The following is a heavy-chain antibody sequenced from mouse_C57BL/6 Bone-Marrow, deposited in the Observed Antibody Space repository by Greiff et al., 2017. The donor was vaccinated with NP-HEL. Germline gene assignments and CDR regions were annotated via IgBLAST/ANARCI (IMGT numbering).Heavy chain of an antibody. CDR2: IDPSDNYT. J-gene: IGHJ3*01. D-gene: IGHD3-2*02. CDR3: ARGGTAQATRFAY. V-gene: IGHV1-69*01. CDR1: GYTFTSYW. Sequence: QVQLQQPGAELVMPGASVKLSCKASGYTFTSYWMHWVKQRPGQGLEWIGEIDPSDNYTNYNQKFKGKSTLTVDKSSSTAYMQLSSLTSEDSAVYYCARGGTAQATRFAYWGQGTLVTVSA.